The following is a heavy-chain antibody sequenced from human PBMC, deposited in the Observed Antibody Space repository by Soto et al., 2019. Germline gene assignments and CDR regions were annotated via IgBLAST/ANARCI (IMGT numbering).Heavy chain of an antibody. V-gene: IGHV1-18*01. CDR2: ISGYNGNT. Sequence: QVQVVQSGDEVKKPGASVKVSCKASGYTFTNYGFSWVRQAPGQGLEWMGRISGYNGNTKYAEKFQGRVTMTTDTSTSTGHMELRSLRADDTAVYYCAREGQAPYYYYGMDVWGQGTAVTVSS. J-gene: IGHJ6*02. CDR3: AREGQAPYYYYGMDV. CDR1: GYTFTNYG.